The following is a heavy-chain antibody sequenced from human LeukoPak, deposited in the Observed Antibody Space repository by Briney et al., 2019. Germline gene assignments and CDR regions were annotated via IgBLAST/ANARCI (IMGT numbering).Heavy chain of an antibody. D-gene: IGHD2-2*01. V-gene: IGHV3-30-3*01. J-gene: IGHJ4*02. CDR3: ASWDCSSTSCYSNYFDY. CDR1: GGSISSGG. CDR2: ISYDGSNK. Sequence: LSLTCTVSGGSISSGGNYWSWIRQAPGKGLEWVAVISYDGSNKYYADSVKGRFTISRDNSKNTLYLQMNSLRAEDTAVYYCASWDCSSTSCYSNYFDYWGQGTLVTVSS.